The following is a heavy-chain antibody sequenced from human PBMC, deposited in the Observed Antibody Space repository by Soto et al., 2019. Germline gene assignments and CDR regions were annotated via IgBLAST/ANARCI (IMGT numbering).Heavy chain of an antibody. Sequence: ASVKVSCKASGYTFSSYGISWVRQAPGQGLEWMGWINAGNGNTKYSQKFQGRVTITRDTSASTAYMELSSLRSEDTAVYYCARDLPPVDYWGQGTLVTVSS. CDR2: INAGNGNT. V-gene: IGHV1-3*01. CDR3: ARDLPPVDY. CDR1: GYTFSSYG. J-gene: IGHJ4*02.